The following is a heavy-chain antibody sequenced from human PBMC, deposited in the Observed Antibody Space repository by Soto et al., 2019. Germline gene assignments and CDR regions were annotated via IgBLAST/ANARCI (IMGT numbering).Heavy chain of an antibody. V-gene: IGHV1-69*01. CDR1: GGTLSSYA. D-gene: IGHD2-21*02. J-gene: IGHJ5*02. Sequence: QVQLVQSGAEVKKPGSSVKVSCKASGGTLSSYAISWVRQAPGQGLEWMGGIIPIFGTANYAQKFKGRDKITADESKSTSYMELSSLRCEDWPVYYCSRVQGVVVTFGSYNWFDPWGQGTLVTVSS. CDR3: SRVQGVVVTFGSYNWFDP. CDR2: IIPIFGTA.